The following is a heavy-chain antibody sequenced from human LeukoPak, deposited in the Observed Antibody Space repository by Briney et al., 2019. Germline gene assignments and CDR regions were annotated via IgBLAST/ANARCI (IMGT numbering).Heavy chain of an antibody. J-gene: IGHJ4*02. CDR2: IYYSGST. Sequence: SETLSLTCTVSGGSISSSSYYWGWIRQPPGKGLEWIGSIYYSGSTYYNPSLKSRVTISVDTSKNQFSLKLSSVTAADTAVYYCARGPFREAVSYFDYWGQGTLVTVSS. CDR1: GGSISSSSYY. CDR3: ARGPFREAVSYFDY. D-gene: IGHD6-19*01. V-gene: IGHV4-39*07.